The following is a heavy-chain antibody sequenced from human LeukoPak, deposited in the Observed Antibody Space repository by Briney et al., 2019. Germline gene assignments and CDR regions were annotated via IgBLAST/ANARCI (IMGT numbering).Heavy chain of an antibody. D-gene: IGHD3-22*01. CDR1: GGSFSGHY. J-gene: IGHJ4*02. CDR3: ARMMVVGAADY. CDR2: IYHSGST. Sequence: SETLSLTCAAYGGSFSGHYWSWIRQPPGKGLEWIGSIYHSGSTHYNPSLKSRATISVDTSKNQFSLKLSSVTAADTAVYYCARMMVVGAADYWGQGTLVTVSS. V-gene: IGHV4-34*01.